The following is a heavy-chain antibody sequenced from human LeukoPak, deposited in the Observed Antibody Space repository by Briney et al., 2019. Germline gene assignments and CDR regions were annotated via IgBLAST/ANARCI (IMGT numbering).Heavy chain of an antibody. V-gene: IGHV5-51*01. Sequence: GESLKISCKGSGYRFTSYWIGWGRRMPGKGVGWMGIIYPGDSDTRYSPSFQGQVTISADKSISTAYLQWSSLKASDTAMYYCARAGQYPWWFDPWGQGTLVTVSS. CDR1: GYRFTSYW. J-gene: IGHJ5*02. CDR2: IYPGDSDT. D-gene: IGHD2/OR15-2a*01. CDR3: ARAGQYPWWFDP.